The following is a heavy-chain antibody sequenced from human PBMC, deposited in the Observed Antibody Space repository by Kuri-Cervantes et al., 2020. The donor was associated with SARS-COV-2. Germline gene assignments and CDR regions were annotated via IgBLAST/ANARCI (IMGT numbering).Heavy chain of an antibody. D-gene: IGHD3-9*01. CDR2: IYYSGST. CDR1: GYSISSGYY. V-gene: IGHV4-38-2*02. J-gene: IGHJ6*04. CDR3: ARQYYDILTGYYSDYYYGMDV. Sequence: SETLSLTCTVSGYSISSGYYWGWIRQPPGKGLEWIGYIYYSGSTNYNPSLKSRVTISVDTSKNQFSLKLSSVTAADTAVYYCARQYYDILTGYYSDYYYGMDVWGKGTTVTVSS.